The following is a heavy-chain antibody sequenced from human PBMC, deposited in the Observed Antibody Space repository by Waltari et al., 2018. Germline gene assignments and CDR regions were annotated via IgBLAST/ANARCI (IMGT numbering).Heavy chain of an antibody. CDR1: GYTFTGYQ. CDR2: VNPNSGGT. J-gene: IGHJ4*02. Sequence: QVHLVQSGAEVKKPGASVKVSCKASGYTFTGYQIHWVRQAPGQGLEWMGGVNPNSGGTNYAQNCQGRVTITRDTSIRTAYMELSRLRSDDTAMYYCARDLVVGSGDYWGQGTLVTVSS. CDR3: ARDLVVGSGDY. V-gene: IGHV1-2*02. D-gene: IGHD1-26*01.